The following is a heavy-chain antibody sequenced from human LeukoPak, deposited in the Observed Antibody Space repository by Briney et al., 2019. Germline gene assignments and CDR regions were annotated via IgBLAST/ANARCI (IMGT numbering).Heavy chain of an antibody. V-gene: IGHV4-39*01. D-gene: IGHD3-22*01. CDR2: IYYSGST. CDR3: ARRRYYDSSGEGFDY. Sequence: SETLSLTCTVSGGSISSSSYYWGWIRQPPGKGPEWIGSIYYSGSTYYNPSLKSRVTISVDTSKNQFSLKLSSVTAADTAVYYCARRRYYDSSGEGFDYWGQGTLVTVSS. J-gene: IGHJ4*02. CDR1: GGSISSSSYY.